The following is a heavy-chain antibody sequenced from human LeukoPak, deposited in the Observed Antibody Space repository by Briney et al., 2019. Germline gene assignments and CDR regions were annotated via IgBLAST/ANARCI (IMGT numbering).Heavy chain of an antibody. Sequence: KPSETLSLTCAVYGGSFSGYYWSWIRQPPGKGLEWIGEINHSGSTNYNPSLKSRVTISVDTSKNQFSLKLSSVTAADTAVYYCARRKGYCSGGSCYPAKKDYYYYGMDVWGQGTTVTVSS. CDR3: ARRKGYCSGGSCYPAKKDYYYYGMDV. CDR1: GGSFSGYY. V-gene: IGHV4-34*01. J-gene: IGHJ6*02. D-gene: IGHD2-15*01. CDR2: INHSGST.